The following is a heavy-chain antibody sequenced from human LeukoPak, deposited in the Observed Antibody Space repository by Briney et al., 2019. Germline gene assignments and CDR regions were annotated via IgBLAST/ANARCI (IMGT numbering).Heavy chain of an antibody. CDR2: MNPNSGNT. CDR3: ARGLRWFGELYDDYYYYMDV. Sequence: ASVKVSCKASGYTFTSYDINWVRQATGQGLEWMGWMNPNSGNTGYAQKFQGRVTITRNTSISTAYMELSSLRSEDTAVYYCARGLRWFGELYDDYYYYMDVWAKGPRSPSP. V-gene: IGHV1-8*03. CDR1: GYTFTSYD. D-gene: IGHD3-10*01. J-gene: IGHJ6*03.